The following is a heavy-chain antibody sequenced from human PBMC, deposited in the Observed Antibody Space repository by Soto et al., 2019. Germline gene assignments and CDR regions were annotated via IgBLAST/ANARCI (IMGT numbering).Heavy chain of an antibody. Sequence: GGSLRLSCAASGFTFSNAWMNWVRQAPGKGLEWVGRIKSKTDGGTTDYAAPVKGRFTISRDDSKNTLYLQMNSLKTEDTAVYYCTTDQLWFGELSVDYWGQGTLVTVSS. CDR3: TTDQLWFGELSVDY. J-gene: IGHJ4*02. CDR1: GFTFSNAW. CDR2: IKSKTDGGTT. V-gene: IGHV3-15*07. D-gene: IGHD3-10*01.